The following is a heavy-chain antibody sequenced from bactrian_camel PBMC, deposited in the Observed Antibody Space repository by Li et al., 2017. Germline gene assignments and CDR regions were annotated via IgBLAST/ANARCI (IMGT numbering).Heavy chain of an antibody. CDR3: SIDLSGRR. CDR1: GYTSSGNC. V-gene: IGHV3S54*01. CDR2: IRVGAGRT. D-gene: IGHD5*01. J-gene: IGHJ4*01. Sequence: HVQLVESGGDSVQPGGSLRLSCALSGYTSSGNCIGWFRQAPGQEREAVASIRVGAGRTYYADSVQGRFTISRDNAKNTLYLQMNSLKPEDTGTYYCSIDLSGRRRGQGTQVTVS.